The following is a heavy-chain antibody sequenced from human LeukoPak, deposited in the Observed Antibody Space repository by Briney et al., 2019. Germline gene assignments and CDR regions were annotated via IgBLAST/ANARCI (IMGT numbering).Heavy chain of an antibody. D-gene: IGHD5-18*01. CDR2: ISGSGGST. V-gene: IGHV3-23*01. J-gene: IGHJ4*02. Sequence: PGGSLRLSCAASGFTFSSYAMSWVRQAPGKGLEWVSAISGSGGSTYYADSVKGRFTISRDNSKNTLYLRMNSLRAEDTAVYYCAKVVRGRYSYGYSDYWGQGTLVTVSS. CDR1: GFTFSSYA. CDR3: AKVVRGRYSYGYSDY.